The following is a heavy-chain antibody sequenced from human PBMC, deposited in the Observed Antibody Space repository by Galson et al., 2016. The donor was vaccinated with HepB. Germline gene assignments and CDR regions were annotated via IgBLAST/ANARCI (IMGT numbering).Heavy chain of an antibody. Sequence: SETLSLTCTVSGGSVSSGGYFWSWIRQPPGKGLEWIGYFYSSENTNYNPSLRSRVTISVDKSKNQFSLKLSSVTAADTAVYCCARAVAVAGHFDYWGQGTLVTVSS. D-gene: IGHD6-19*01. CDR2: FYSSENT. J-gene: IGHJ4*02. CDR3: ARAVAVAGHFDY. CDR1: GGSVSSGGYF. V-gene: IGHV4-61*08.